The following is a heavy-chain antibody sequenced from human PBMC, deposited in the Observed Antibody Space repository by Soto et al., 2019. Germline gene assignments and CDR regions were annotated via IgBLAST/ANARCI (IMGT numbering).Heavy chain of an antibody. CDR3: ARHDSGTDS. D-gene: IGHD1-26*01. CDR1: GGSISSGGYS. Sequence: SETLSLTCAVSGGSISSGGYSWSWIRQPPGKGLEWNGYISHSGSTYYNPSLKSRVTISVDTSKNQFSLKLTSVTAADTAVYYCARHDSGTDSWGQGTLVTVSS. CDR2: ISHSGST. V-gene: IGHV4-30-2*01. J-gene: IGHJ5*01.